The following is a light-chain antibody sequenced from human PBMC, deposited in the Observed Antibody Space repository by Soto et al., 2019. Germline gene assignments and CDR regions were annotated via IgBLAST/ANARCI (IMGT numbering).Light chain of an antibody. CDR1: SGHSNYA. CDR3: QTWGTGILV. V-gene: IGLV4-69*01. Sequence: QAVLTQSPSASASLGASVKLTCTLSSGHSNYAIAWRQQQPEKGPRYLMKLNSDGSHSKGDGIPDRFSGSSSGAERYLTISSLQSEDEADYYCQTWGTGILVFGGGTKVTVL. CDR2: LNSDGSH. J-gene: IGLJ3*02.